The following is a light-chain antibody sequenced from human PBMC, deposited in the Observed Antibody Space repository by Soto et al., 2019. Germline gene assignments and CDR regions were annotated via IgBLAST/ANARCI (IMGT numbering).Light chain of an antibody. CDR2: DVS. Sequence: QSVLTQPASVSGSPGQSITISCTGTSRDVGGYNYVSWYQQHPGKAPKLMLYDVSNRPSGVSNRCSGAKSGNTASLTISGLQAEDEADYYGSSYTSSSTLGVFGTGTKVTVL. CDR3: SSYTSSSTLGV. V-gene: IGLV2-14*01. J-gene: IGLJ1*01. CDR1: SRDVGGYNY.